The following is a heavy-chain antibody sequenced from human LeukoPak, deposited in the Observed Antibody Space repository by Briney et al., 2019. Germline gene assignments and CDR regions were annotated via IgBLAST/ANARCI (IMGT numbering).Heavy chain of an antibody. V-gene: IGHV3-64D*09. Sequence: PGGSLRLSCSASGFTFSSYAMHGVRQAPGKGLEYVSAISSNGGSTYYADSVKGRFTISRDNSKNTLYLQMSSLRAEDTAVYYCVKDGGMATDRGFENGGHGTLVTVSS. CDR1: GFTFSSYA. CDR2: ISSNGGST. D-gene: IGHD5-24*01. J-gene: IGHJ1*01. CDR3: VKDGGMATDRGFEN.